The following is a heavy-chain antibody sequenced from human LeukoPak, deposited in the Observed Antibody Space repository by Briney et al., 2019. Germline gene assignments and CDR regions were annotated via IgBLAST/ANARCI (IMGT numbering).Heavy chain of an antibody. CDR3: TRDPLYSVDY. J-gene: IGHJ4*02. V-gene: IGHV3-49*04. CDR1: GFTFGDYA. CDR2: IRSKAYGGTT. D-gene: IGHD1-26*01. Sequence: PGGSLRLSCTASGFTFGDYAMSWVRQAPGKGLEWVGFIRSKAYGGTTEYAASVKGRFTISRDDSKSIAYLQMNSLKTEDTAVYYCTRDPLYSVDYWGQGTLVTVSS.